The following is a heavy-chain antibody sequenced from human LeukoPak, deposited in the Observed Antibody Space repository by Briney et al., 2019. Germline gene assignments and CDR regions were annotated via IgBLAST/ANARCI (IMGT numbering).Heavy chain of an antibody. CDR1: GFTVSSNY. D-gene: IGHD3-10*01. V-gene: IGHV3-53*04. CDR3: ARAGFENLIAGPDF. Sequence: GGSLRLSCAASGFTVSSNYMSWVRQAPGKGLEWVSIIYSGGSTYYADSVKGRFTISRHNSKNTLYLQMNSLRSDDTAVYYCARAGFENLIAGPDFWGQGTLVTVSS. CDR2: IYSGGST. J-gene: IGHJ4*02.